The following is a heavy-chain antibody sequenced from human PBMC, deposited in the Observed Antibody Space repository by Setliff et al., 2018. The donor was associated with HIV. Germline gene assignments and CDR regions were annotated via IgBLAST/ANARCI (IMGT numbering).Heavy chain of an antibody. Sequence: GGSLRLSCEASGFTFSDYDFHWVRQAAGRGLEWVSSISSSSSYIYYADSVKGRFTISRDNAKNSLYLQMNGLRAEDTAVYYCARGAGVTAINKAFDIWGQGTMVTVSS. D-gene: IGHD2-21*02. CDR1: GFTFSDYD. CDR3: ARGAGVTAINKAFDI. V-gene: IGHV3-21*01. CDR2: ISSSSSYI. J-gene: IGHJ3*02.